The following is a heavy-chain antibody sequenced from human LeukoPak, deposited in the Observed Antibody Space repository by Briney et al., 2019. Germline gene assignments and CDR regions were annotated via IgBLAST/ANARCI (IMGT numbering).Heavy chain of an antibody. CDR2: ISAYNGNT. CDR3: ARDRGTGYSSGWSDY. D-gene: IGHD6-19*01. V-gene: IGHV1-18*04. J-gene: IGHJ4*02. CDR1: GYTFTSYG. Sequence: ASVKVSCKASGYTFTSYGISWVRQAPGQGLEWMGWISAYNGNTNYAQKLQGRVTMTTDTSTSTAYMELRSLRSDDTAVYYCARDRGTGYSSGWSDYWDQGTLVTVSS.